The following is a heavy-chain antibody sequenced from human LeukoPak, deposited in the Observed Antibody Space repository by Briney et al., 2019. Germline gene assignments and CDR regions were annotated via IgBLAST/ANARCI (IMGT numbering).Heavy chain of an antibody. J-gene: IGHJ5*02. CDR3: ARDPYTDHEGVRWFDP. V-gene: IGHV3-66*01. D-gene: IGHD1-14*01. CDR2: IYRGGDT. CDR1: GLTVRSNY. Sequence: GGSLRLSCEASGLTVRSNYMSWVRQAPGKGLEWTSVIYRGGDTYYADSVKGRFTISRDTSKNTLCLQMNSLRAEDTAVYYCARDPYTDHEGVRWFDPWGQGTLVTVSS.